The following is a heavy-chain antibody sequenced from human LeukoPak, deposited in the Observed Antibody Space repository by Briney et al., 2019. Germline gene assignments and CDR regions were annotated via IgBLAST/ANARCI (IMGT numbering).Heavy chain of an antibody. Sequence: SETLSLTCTVSGGSISSGDYYWSWIRQPPGKGLEWIGYIHYSGSTYYNPSLKSRVTTSVDTSKKQISLKLTSVTSTDTAIYYCARVPYDSRGYYYFDYWGQGTLVTVSS. CDR2: IHYSGST. CDR1: GGSISSGDYY. V-gene: IGHV4-30-4*01. D-gene: IGHD3-22*01. J-gene: IGHJ4*02. CDR3: ARVPYDSRGYYYFDY.